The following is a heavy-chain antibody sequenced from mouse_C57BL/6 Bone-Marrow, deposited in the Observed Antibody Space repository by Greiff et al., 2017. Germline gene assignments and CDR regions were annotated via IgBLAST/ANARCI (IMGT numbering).Heavy chain of an antibody. V-gene: IGHV3-6*01. CDR1: GYSITSGYY. CDR2: ISYDGSN. J-gene: IGHJ4*01. Sequence: EVQRVESGPGLVKPSQSLSLTCSVTGYSITSGYYWNWIRQFPGNKLEWMGYISYDGSNNYNPSLKNRISITRDTSKNQFFLKLNSVTTEDTATYYCARGGSFYYYAMDYWGQGTSVTVSS. D-gene: IGHD1-1*01. CDR3: ARGGSFYYYAMDY.